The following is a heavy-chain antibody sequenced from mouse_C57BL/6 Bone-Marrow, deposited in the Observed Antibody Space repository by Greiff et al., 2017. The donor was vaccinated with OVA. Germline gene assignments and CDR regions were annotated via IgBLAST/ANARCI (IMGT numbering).Heavy chain of an antibody. D-gene: IGHD2-3*01. J-gene: IGHJ2*01. CDR3: TTWGDGYYEIY. CDR2: IDPEGGDT. Sequence: VHLLQSGADLVRPGASVKFSCPASGFHFNDYSMPWVPQMPDQGLEWIGRIDPEGGDTEYAPKFQGKATMTADTSSNTAYLQLSSLTSEDTAVYYCTTWGDGYYEIYWGQGTTLTVSS. CDR1: GFHFNDYS. V-gene: IGHV14-1*01.